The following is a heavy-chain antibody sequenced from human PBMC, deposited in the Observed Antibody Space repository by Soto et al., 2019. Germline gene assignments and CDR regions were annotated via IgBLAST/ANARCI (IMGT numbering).Heavy chain of an antibody. CDR2: MSYDGSNK. CDR3: ARSGVAMFYHYFSGMVV. J-gene: IGHJ6*02. CDR1: GFTFTIYA. V-gene: IGHV3-30-3*01. D-gene: IGHD3-10*02. Sequence: QGQLVESGGGVVQPGRSLRLSCAASGFTFTIYAIHWVRQAPGKGLEWVAVMSYDGSNKYYADSVKGRFTISRDTSANTLHLQMNRLTTEDTGVYYGARSGVAMFYHYFSGMVVWGQGTTVTVSS.